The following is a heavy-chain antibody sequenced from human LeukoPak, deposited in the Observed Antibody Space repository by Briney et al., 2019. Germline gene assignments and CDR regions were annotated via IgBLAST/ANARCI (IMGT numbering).Heavy chain of an antibody. CDR3: ARPLDCSSTSCYNWFDP. J-gene: IGHJ5*02. V-gene: IGHV1-2*02. CDR2: INPNSGGT. D-gene: IGHD2-2*01. Sequence: ASVKVSCKASGYTFTGYYMHWVRQAPGQGLEWMGWINPNSGGTNYAQKFQGRVTMTRDTSISTAYMELSRLRSDDTAVYYCARPLDCSSTSCYNWFDPWGQGTLVTVSS. CDR1: GYTFTGYY.